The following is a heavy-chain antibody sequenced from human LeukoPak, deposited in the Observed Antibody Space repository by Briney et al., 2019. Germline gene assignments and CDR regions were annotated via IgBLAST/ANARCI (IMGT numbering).Heavy chain of an antibody. D-gene: IGHD3-3*01. CDR1: GGTFSSYA. Sequence: SVKVSCKASGGTFSSYAISWVRQAPGQGLEWMGGIIPIFGTANYAQKFQGRVTITADESTSTAYMELGSLRSEDTAVYYCARRLTYYDFWGGYFSDYYYGMDVWGQGTTVTVSS. J-gene: IGHJ6*02. CDR2: IIPIFGTA. CDR3: ARRLTYYDFWGGYFSDYYYGMDV. V-gene: IGHV1-69*01.